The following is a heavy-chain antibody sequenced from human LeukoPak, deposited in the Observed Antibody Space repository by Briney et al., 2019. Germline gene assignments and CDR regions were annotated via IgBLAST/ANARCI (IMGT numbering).Heavy chain of an antibody. CDR2: VFYSGST. V-gene: IGHV4-59*01. CDR1: GGSFSGYY. CDR3: ARDLRSSSWSYYFDY. D-gene: IGHD6-13*01. J-gene: IGHJ4*02. Sequence: SETLSLTCAVYGGSFSGYYWSWIRQPPGKGLEWIGYVFYSGSTNYNPSLKSRVTTSVDTSKNQLSLKLSSVTAADTAVYYCARDLRSSSWSYYFDYWGQGTLVTVSS.